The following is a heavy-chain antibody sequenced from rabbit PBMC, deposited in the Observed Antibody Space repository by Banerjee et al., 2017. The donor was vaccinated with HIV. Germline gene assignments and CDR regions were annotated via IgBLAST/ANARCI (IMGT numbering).Heavy chain of an antibody. CDR1: GFSFSSSYY. CDR2: IYAGSGGGT. D-gene: IGHD2-1*01. J-gene: IGHJ3*01. V-gene: IGHV1S40*01. CDR3: ARSLNADNHGGGL. Sequence: QSLEESGGDLVKPGASLTLTCTASGFSFSSSYYMCWVRQAPGKGLEWIACIYAGSGGGTYYASWAKGRFTISKTSSTTVTLQMTSLTVADTATYFCARSLNADNHGGGLWGQGTLVTVS.